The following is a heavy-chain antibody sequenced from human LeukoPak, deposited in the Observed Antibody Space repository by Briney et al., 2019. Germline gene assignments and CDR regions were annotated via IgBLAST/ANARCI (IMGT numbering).Heavy chain of an antibody. CDR1: GFTFSSYN. V-gene: IGHV3-48*04. Sequence: TGGSLRLSCAASGFTFSSYNMNWVRQAPGKGLEWVSYISSSGSTIYYADSVKGRFTISRDNAKNSLYLQMNSLRAEDTAVYYCARDRSAFDIWGQGTMVTVSS. J-gene: IGHJ3*02. CDR2: ISSSGSTI. CDR3: ARDRSAFDI. D-gene: IGHD3-16*02.